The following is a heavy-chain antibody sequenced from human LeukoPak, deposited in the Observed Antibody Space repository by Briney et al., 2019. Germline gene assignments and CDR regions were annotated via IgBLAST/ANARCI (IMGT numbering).Heavy chain of an antibody. CDR2: ITTGRGET. CDR3: ARGGKQWRGGNYFDS. V-gene: IGHV1-3*03. CDR1: GYTFTDYA. J-gene: IGHJ4*02. D-gene: IGHD6-19*01. Sequence: ASVTVSCKASGYTFTDYALHWVRQAPGQSLEWMGWITTGRGETRYSQELQRRITVTRDTSASTVYMDLSDLRSEDTAVYYCARGGKQWRGGNYFDSWGQGTLVAVSS.